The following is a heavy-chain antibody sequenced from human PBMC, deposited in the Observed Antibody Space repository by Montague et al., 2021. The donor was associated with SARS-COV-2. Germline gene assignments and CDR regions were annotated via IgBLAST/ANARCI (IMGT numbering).Heavy chain of an antibody. D-gene: IGHD1-26*01. CDR1: GGSFSGYY. V-gene: IGHV4-34*01. CDR2: INHSGST. Sequence: SETLSLTCAVYGGSFSGYYWSWIRQPPGKGLECIGEINHSGSTKYNPSLKSRVNMSVDKSWNQFSLRLPSVTAADTAIYYCARRGSGRSDLAYLGQGTLVTVSS. CDR3: ARRGSGRSDLAY. J-gene: IGHJ4*02.